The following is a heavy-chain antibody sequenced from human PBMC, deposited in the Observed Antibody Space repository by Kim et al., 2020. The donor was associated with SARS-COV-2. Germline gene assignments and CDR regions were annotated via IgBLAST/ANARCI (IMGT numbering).Heavy chain of an antibody. D-gene: IGHD2-15*01. CDR1: GFTFSSYG. Sequence: GGSLRLSCAASGFTFSSYGMHWVRQAPGKWLEWVAVISYDESNKYYADSVKGRFTISRDNSKNTLYLQMNSLRAEDTAVYYCAKEGAGSCRCGSCYG. CDR3: AKEGAGSCRCGSCYG. V-gene: IGHV3-30*18. CDR2: ISYDESNK. J-gene: IGHJ6*01.